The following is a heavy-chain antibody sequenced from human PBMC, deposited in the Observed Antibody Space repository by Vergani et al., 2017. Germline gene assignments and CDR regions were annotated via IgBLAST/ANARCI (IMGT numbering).Heavy chain of an antibody. CDR2: ISWNSGSI. V-gene: IGHV3-9*01. Sequence: EVQLVESGGGLVQPGRSLRLSCAASGFTFDDYAMHWVRQAPGKGLEWVSGISWNSGSIGYADSVKGRFTISRDNAKNSLYLQMNSLRAEDTAVYYCAKVFGWLFGFGFDYWGQGTLVTVSS. CDR1: GFTFDDYA. D-gene: IGHD3-22*01. J-gene: IGHJ4*02. CDR3: AKVFGWLFGFGFDY.